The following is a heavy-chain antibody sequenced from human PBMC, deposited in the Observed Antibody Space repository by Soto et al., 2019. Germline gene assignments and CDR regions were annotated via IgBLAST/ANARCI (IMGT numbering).Heavy chain of an antibody. CDR2: IIPMTGTP. Sequence: QVQLVQSGAEVKTPGSSVEVSCKASGGIFSSFSITWVRQVPGHGLEWMGGIIPMTGTPNYAEKFQGRLTLTADASTRTAYLVLSRLKSEDTAVYYCARAPILPGATSWLDPWGQGTVVIVSA. CDR1: GGIFSSFS. J-gene: IGHJ5*02. V-gene: IGHV1-69*01. D-gene: IGHD2-2*01. CDR3: ARAPILPGATSWLDP.